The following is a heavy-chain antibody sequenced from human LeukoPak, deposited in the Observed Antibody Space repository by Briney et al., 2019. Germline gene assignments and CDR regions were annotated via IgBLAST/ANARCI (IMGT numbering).Heavy chain of an antibody. CDR2: IYYSGST. D-gene: IGHD3-10*01. Sequence: SETLSLTCTVSGGSVSSGSYYWSWIRQPPGKGLEWIGYIYYSGSTNYNPSLKSRVTISVDTSKNQFSLKLSSVTAADTAVYYCARSDSVWSGEFRHHFDYWGQGTLVTVSS. CDR1: GGSVSSGSYY. V-gene: IGHV4-61*01. CDR3: ARSDSVWSGEFRHHFDY. J-gene: IGHJ4*02.